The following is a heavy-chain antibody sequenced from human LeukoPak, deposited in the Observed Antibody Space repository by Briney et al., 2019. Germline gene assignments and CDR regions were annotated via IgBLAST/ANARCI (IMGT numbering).Heavy chain of an antibody. CDR2: INQDGSEN. CDR3: TKGRSNHY. J-gene: IGHJ4*02. V-gene: IGHV3-7*01. CDR1: GFTFSYFW. Sequence: PGGSLRLSCAASGFTFSYFWIGWVRQAPGKGLEWVANINQDGSENYYVDSVKGRFTISRDNAKNSLYLQMNSLRAEDTAVYYCTKGRSNHYWGQGSLVTVST. D-gene: IGHD3-10*01.